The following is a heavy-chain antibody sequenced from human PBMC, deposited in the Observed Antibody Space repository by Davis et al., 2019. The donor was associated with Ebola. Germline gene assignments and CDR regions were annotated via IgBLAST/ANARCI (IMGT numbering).Heavy chain of an antibody. CDR2: INHSGST. J-gene: IGHJ4*02. Sequence: PSETLSLTCTVSGGSISSYYWSWIRQPPGKGLEWIGEINHSGSTNYNPSLKSRVTISVDTSKNQFSLKLSSVTAADTAVYYCARGKRIAARLFDYWGQGTLVTVSS. CDR1: GGSISSYY. CDR3: ARGKRIAARLFDY. V-gene: IGHV4-34*01. D-gene: IGHD6-6*01.